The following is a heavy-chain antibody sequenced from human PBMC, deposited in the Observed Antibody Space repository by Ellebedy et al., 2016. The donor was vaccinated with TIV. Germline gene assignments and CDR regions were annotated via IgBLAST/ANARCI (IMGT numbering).Heavy chain of an antibody. Sequence: AASVKVSCKASGYTFLEFGIPWVRQAPGQGLEWMGWINAYNGHPDYAPKFQDRIRMARDTSTNTAYMDLRRLIFDDTAVYFCARGASPDFWGQGTLVTVSS. V-gene: IGHV1-18*01. CDR3: ARGASPDF. J-gene: IGHJ4*02. CDR2: INAYNGHP. CDR1: GYTFLEFG.